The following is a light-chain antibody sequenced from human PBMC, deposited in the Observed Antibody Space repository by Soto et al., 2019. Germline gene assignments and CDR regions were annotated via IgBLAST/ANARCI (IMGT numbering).Light chain of an antibody. CDR2: DVT. J-gene: IGLJ1*01. Sequence: QSALTQPASVSGSPGQSITISCTGTSSDVGGYNYVSWYQQHPGKAPKLMIYDVTNRPSGVSTRFSGSKSGNTASLTISVLQDEDEADYYCSSYTSSTAYVFGAGTKVTVL. CDR1: SSDVGGYNY. CDR3: SSYTSSTAYV. V-gene: IGLV2-14*01.